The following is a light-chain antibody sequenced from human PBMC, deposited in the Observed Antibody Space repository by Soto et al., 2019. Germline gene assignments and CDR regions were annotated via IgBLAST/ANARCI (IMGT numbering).Light chain of an antibody. CDR2: WAS. CDR3: QQYYSTPLT. J-gene: IGKJ4*01. Sequence: DFVMTQSPDSLAVSLGERATINCKSSQSVLSSSDNKNYLAWFQQKPGQPPKLLIYWASTRESGVPDRFSGSGSGTDFTLTISSLQAEDVAVYYCQQYYSTPLTFGGGTKVDI. V-gene: IGKV4-1*01. CDR1: QSVLSSSDNKNY.